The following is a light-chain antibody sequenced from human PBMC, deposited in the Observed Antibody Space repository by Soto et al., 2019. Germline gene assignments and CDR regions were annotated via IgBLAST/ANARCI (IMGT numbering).Light chain of an antibody. CDR3: QQGSNWPPLLT. CDR2: DAS. V-gene: IGKV3-11*01. Sequence: EIVLTQSPATLSLSPGERATLSCRASQSVSSYLAWYQQKPGQTPRLLIYDASNRATGIPARFSGSGSGTDFTLTISSLEPEDFAVYYCQQGSNWPPLLTFGPGTKVDIK. J-gene: IGKJ3*01. CDR1: QSVSSY.